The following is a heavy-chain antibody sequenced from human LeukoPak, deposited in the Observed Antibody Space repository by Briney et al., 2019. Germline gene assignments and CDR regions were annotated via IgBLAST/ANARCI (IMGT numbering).Heavy chain of an antibody. CDR2: ISWNSGSI. CDR1: GFTFDDYA. Sequence: PGGSLRLSCAASGFTFDDYAMHWVRHAPGKGLEWVSGISWNSGSIGYADSVKGRFTISRDNAKNSLHLQMNSLRAEDTALYYCAKDVSGSLDYWGQGTLVTVSS. V-gene: IGHV3-9*01. CDR3: AKDVSGSLDY. J-gene: IGHJ4*02. D-gene: IGHD1-26*01.